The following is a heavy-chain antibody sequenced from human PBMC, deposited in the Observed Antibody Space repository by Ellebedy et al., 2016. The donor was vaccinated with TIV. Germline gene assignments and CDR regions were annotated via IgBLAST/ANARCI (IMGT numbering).Heavy chain of an antibody. Sequence: GGSLRLXXVASGFTFNRYVFHWVRQTPEKGLEWVSGISGSGGTTYYADSVKGRFTISRDNSKNTLYLQMNSLRAEDTAVYFCAKGPCTSCYSSIYYHSLDVWGKGTTVTVSS. CDR2: ISGSGGTT. J-gene: IGHJ6*03. CDR1: GFTFNRYV. D-gene: IGHD2-2*02. V-gene: IGHV3-23*01. CDR3: AKGPCTSCYSSIYYHSLDV.